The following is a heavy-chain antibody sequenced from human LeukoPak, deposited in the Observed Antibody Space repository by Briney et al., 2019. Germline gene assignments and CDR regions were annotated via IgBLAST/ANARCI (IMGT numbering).Heavy chain of an antibody. D-gene: IGHD3-3*01. CDR1: GYTFTSYY. V-gene: IGHV1-46*01. CDR3: ARDPGFLEWFDAFDI. J-gene: IGHJ3*02. CDR2: INPSGGST. Sequence: GASVKVSCKASGYTFTSYYMHWVRQAPGQGLEWMGIINPSGGSTSYAQKFQGRVTMTRDTSTSTVYMELSSLRSEDTAVYYCARDPGFLEWFDAFDIWGQGTMVTVSS.